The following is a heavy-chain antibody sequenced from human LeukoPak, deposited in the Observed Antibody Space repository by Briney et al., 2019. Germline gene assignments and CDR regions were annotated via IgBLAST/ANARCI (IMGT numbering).Heavy chain of an antibody. CDR1: GLTGSHNY. J-gene: IGHJ5*02. D-gene: IGHD4-17*01. CDR2: IHTSGDT. V-gene: IGHV3-53*01. CDR3: IVFGDSNH. Sequence: GGSLRLSCAASGLTGSHNYVSWVRQAPGKGLEWVSAIHTSGDTCYADSVKGRFTISRDTSKDTLYLQINSLRVEDTAVYYCIVFGDSNHWGQGTLVTVSS.